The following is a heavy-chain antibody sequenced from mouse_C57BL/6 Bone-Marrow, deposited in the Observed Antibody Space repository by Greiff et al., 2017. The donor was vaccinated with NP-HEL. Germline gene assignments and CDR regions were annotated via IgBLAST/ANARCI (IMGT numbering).Heavy chain of an antibody. J-gene: IGHJ1*03. CDR3: VGSHWYFDV. V-gene: IGHV10-1*01. Sequence: VQLKESGGGLVQPKGSLKLSCAASGFSFNTYAMNWVRQAPGKGLEWVARIRSKSNNYATYYADSVKDRFTISRDDSESMLYLQMNNLKTEDTAMYYCVGSHWYFDVWGTGTTVTVSS. CDR1: GFSFNTYA. CDR2: IRSKSNNYAT.